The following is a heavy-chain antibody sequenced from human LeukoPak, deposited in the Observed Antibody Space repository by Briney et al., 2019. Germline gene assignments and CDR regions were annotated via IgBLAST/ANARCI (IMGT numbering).Heavy chain of an antibody. CDR3: ARFGVDYDMDV. V-gene: IGHV4-59*01. CDR1: GGSISGYY. J-gene: IGHJ6*02. Sequence: ASETLSLTCTVSGGSISGYYWTWIRQPPGKGLEWIGQIYYTGRADYNPSLKSRINISVDTSKNQISLRLSSVTAADTAIYYCARFGVDYDMDVWGQGTTVTVSS. D-gene: IGHD3-16*01. CDR2: IYYTGRA.